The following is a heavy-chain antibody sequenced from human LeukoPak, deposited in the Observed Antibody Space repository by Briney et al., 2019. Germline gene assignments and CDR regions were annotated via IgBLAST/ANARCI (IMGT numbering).Heavy chain of an antibody. CDR1: GFTLSGYG. V-gene: IGHV3-33*01. Sequence: GGSLRLSCVTPGFTLSGYGFHWIRPVPGKGLDWGSVIWYDGRKRYYADSVKGRFTVSRDDSKNTLYLQMNSLRVDDTAVYYCARDTGTVAPDLDYWGQGTLVTVSS. CDR3: ARDTGTVAPDLDY. CDR2: IWYDGRKR. D-gene: IGHD6-19*01. J-gene: IGHJ4*02.